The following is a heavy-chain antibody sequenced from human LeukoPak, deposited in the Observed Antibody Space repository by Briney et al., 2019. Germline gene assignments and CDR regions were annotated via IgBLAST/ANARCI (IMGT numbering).Heavy chain of an antibody. V-gene: IGHV4-34*01. CDR2: INHSGST. CDR1: GGSFSGYY. J-gene: IGHJ4*02. D-gene: IGHD6-19*01. CDR3: ARVRYSSGWYLGSANFDY. Sequence: SETLSLTCAVYGGSFSGYYWSWNRQPPGKGLEWIEEINHSGSTNYNPSLKSRVTISVDTSKNQFSLKLSSVTAADTAVYYCARVRYSSGWYLGSANFDYWGQGTLVTVSS.